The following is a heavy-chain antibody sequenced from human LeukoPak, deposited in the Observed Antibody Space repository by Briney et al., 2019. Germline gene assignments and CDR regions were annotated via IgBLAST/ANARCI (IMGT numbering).Heavy chain of an antibody. CDR2: IYHSGST. J-gene: IGHJ3*02. D-gene: IGHD3-22*01. Sequence: PSETLSLTCAVSGGSISSGGYSWSWIRQPPGKGLEWIGYIYHSGSTYYNPSLKSRVTISVDRSKNQFSPKLSSVTAADTAVYYCARVSPYYYDSSGYPHDAFDIWGQGTMVTVSS. V-gene: IGHV4-30-2*01. CDR3: ARVSPYYYDSSGYPHDAFDI. CDR1: GGSISSGGYS.